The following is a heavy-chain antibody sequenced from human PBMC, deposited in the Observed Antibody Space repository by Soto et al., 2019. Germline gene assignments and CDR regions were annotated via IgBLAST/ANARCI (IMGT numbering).Heavy chain of an antibody. V-gene: IGHV1-69*02. CDR2: IIPIQGKA. J-gene: IGHJ6*03. CDR3: AKSLLFVDHGYMDV. Sequence: QVQLVQPGAELKKPGSSVKVSCEASGGSFTSYSFTWVRQAPGQGLEWMGRIIPIQGKANYALKFQDRVTITADRSMRTVYMELTSLRPEDTAVYFCAKSLLFVDHGYMDVWGKGTTVTVSS. D-gene: IGHD2-21*01. CDR1: GGSFTSYS.